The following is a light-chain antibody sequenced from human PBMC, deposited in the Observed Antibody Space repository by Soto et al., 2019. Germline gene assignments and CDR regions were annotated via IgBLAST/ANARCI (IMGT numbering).Light chain of an antibody. Sequence: EIVVTESPCTLSLSPGERATLSCRASQSVSSSYLAWYQQKRGQSPRPLIYGASSRATGIPDRFSGSGSGPDFTLTISRLEPEDFAVYFCQHYGSSPWTFGQGTKVDI. J-gene: IGKJ1*01. CDR1: QSVSSSY. CDR3: QHYGSSPWT. CDR2: GAS. V-gene: IGKV3-20*01.